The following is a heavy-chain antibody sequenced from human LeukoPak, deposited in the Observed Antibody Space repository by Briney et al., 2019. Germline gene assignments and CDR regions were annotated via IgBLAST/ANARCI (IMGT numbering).Heavy chain of an antibody. CDR2: ISYDGSNK. CDR3: ARDKWYSSSSYYYYYYGMDV. J-gene: IGHJ6*02. CDR1: GFTFSSYG. Sequence: GGSLRLSCAASGFTFSSYGMHWVRQAPGKGLEWVAVISYDGSNKYYADSVKGRFTISRDNSKDTLYLQMNSLRAEDTAVYYCARDKWYSSSSYYYYYYGMDVWGQGTTVTVSS. D-gene: IGHD6-6*01. V-gene: IGHV3-33*08.